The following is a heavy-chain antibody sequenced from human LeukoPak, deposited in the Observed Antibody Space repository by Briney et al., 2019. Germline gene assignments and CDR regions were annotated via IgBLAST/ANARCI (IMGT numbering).Heavy chain of an antibody. CDR3: ARGGSSFYGYFHF. CDR2: VDYTGNT. D-gene: IGHD6-6*01. V-gene: IGHV4-34*01. Sequence: SETLSLTCAVYGGSFSGYYWSWIRQPPGKGLEWIGSVDYTGNTYYKPSLRSRLTISVDMSRNQFSLILTSVTAADTALYYCARGGSSFYGYFHFWGHGTLVTVSS. J-gene: IGHJ4*01. CDR1: GGSFSGYY.